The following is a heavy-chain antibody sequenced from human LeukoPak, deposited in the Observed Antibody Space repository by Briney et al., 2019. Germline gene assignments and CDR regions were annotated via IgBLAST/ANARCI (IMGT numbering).Heavy chain of an antibody. V-gene: IGHV4-31*03. Sequence: SETLSLTCTVSGGSISTGGYYWSWVRQHPGKGLEWIAYIYYSGSTYYNPSLKSRVTISVDTSKNQFSLKLSSVTAADTAVYYCARFHTSGYYRHFDFWGQGTLVTVSS. J-gene: IGHJ4*02. CDR3: ARFHTSGYYRHFDF. D-gene: IGHD3-22*01. CDR1: GGSISTGGYY. CDR2: IYYSGST.